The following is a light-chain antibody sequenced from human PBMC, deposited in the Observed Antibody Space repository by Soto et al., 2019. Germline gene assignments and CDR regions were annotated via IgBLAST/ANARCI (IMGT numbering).Light chain of an antibody. CDR3: QQRSNWPPRWT. CDR2: DAS. J-gene: IGKJ1*01. CDR1: QSVSSY. Sequence: EIMLTQSPSTLSLSPGERATLSCRASQSVSSYLAWYQQKPGQAPRLLIYDASNRATGIPARFSGSGSGTDFTLTISSLEPEDFAVYYCQQRSNWPPRWTFGQRTKVDIK. V-gene: IGKV3-11*01.